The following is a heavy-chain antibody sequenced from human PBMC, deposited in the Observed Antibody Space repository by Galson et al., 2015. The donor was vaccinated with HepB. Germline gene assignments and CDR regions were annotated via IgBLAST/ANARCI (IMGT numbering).Heavy chain of an antibody. CDR3: ARGGDRSGWRLGAEYFQH. V-gene: IGHV3-48*01. Sequence: SLRLSCAASGFSLNSFGMNWVRQAPGKGLECIAYISSSSSTIYYADAVKGRFTISRDNAKKSLFLQMNSLRADDTAVYYCARGGDRSGWRLGAEYFQHWGQGTLVTVSS. CDR1: GFSLNSFG. CDR2: ISSSSSTI. D-gene: IGHD6-19*01. J-gene: IGHJ1*01.